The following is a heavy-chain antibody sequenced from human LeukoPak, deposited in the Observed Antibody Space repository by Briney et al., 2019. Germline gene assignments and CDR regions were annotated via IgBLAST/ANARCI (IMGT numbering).Heavy chain of an antibody. CDR2: IYHSGST. D-gene: IGHD3-10*01. CDR1: GGSISSGDYS. J-gene: IGHJ4*02. V-gene: IGHV4-30-2*01. CDR3: ARAATGGWFGELLYFDY. Sequence: SQTLSLTCTVSGGSISSGDYSWSWIRQPPGKGLEWIGYIYHSGSTYYNPSLKSRVTISVDRSKNQFSLKLSSVTAADTAVYYCARAATGGWFGELLYFDYWGQGTLVTVSS.